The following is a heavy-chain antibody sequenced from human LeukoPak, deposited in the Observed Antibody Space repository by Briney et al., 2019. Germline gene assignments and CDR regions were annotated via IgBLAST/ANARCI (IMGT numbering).Heavy chain of an antibody. CDR3: AKAVPGLDY. D-gene: IGHD3-9*01. CDR1: GFTFSSYG. V-gene: IGHV3-30*18. J-gene: IGHJ4*02. Sequence: GGPLRLSCAASGFTFSSYGMHWVRQAPGKGLEWVAVISYDGSNKYYADSVKGRFTISRDNSKNTLYLQMNSLRAEDTAVYYCAKAVPGLDYWGQGTLVTVSS. CDR2: ISYDGSNK.